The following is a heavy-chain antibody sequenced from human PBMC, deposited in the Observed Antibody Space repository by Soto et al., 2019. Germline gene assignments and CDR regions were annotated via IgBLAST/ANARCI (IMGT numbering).Heavy chain of an antibody. Sequence: QVQLVESGGGVVQPGRSLRLSCAASGFTFSSYGMHWVRQAPGKGLEWVAVISYDGSNKYYADSVKGRFTISRDNSKNTLYLQMNSLRAEDTAVYYCAKGGPEFWSGYFFDYWGQGTLVTVSS. V-gene: IGHV3-30*18. J-gene: IGHJ4*02. D-gene: IGHD3-3*01. CDR3: AKGGPEFWSGYFFDY. CDR1: GFTFSSYG. CDR2: ISYDGSNK.